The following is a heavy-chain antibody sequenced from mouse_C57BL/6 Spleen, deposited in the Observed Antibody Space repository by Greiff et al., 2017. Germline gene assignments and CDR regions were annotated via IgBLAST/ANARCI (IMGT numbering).Heavy chain of an antibody. CDR3: ARWKITTVPLDY. D-gene: IGHD1-1*01. V-gene: IGHV1-53*01. Sequence: QVQLKQPGTELVKPGASVKLSCKASGYTFTSYWMHWVKQRPGQGLEWIGNINPSNGGTNYNEKFKSKTTLTVDKSSSTAYMQLSSLTSEDSAVYYCARWKITTVPLDYWGQGTTLTVSS. J-gene: IGHJ2*01. CDR1: GYTFTSYW. CDR2: INPSNGGT.